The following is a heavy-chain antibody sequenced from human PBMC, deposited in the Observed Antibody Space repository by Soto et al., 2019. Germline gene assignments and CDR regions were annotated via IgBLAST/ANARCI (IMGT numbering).Heavy chain of an antibody. CDR3: ARGGVFFFAAPTNPFDY. J-gene: IGHJ4*02. CDR1: VYTFTSYD. V-gene: IGHV1-8*01. D-gene: IGHD3-10*01. Sequence: ASVKVSCKASVYTFTSYDINWVRQATGQGLEWMGRMNPNSGNTGYAQKFQGRVTMTRNTSISTAYMELSSLRSEDTAVYYCARGGVFFFAAPTNPFDYWGQGTLVTVSS. CDR2: MNPNSGNT.